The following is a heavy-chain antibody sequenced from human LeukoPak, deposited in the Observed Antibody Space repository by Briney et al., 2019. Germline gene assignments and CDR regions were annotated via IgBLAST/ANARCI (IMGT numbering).Heavy chain of an antibody. D-gene: IGHD3-22*01. Sequence: ASVKVSCKASGYTFTSFDINWVRQATGQGLERMGWMNPNSGNTGYAQKFQGRVTITRNTSITTAHMELSSLRSEDTAVYYCARGYYDTSEYSVRFDPWGQGTLVTVSS. V-gene: IGHV1-8*03. CDR3: ARGYYDTSEYSVRFDP. CDR1: GYTFTSFD. J-gene: IGHJ5*02. CDR2: MNPNSGNT.